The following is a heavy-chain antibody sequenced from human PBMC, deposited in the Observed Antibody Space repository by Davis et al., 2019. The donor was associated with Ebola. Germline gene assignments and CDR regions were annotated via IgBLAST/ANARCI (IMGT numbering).Heavy chain of an antibody. CDR1: GLTFDAYA. D-gene: IGHD3-10*01. V-gene: IGHV3-9*01. Sequence: PGGSLRLSCAISGLTFDAYAMHWFRHAPGKGLEWVSGIPLNSGTTAYADSVKGRFTISRDNAKDSLYLQMNSLRTEDTAFYYCAKDFYGSGSYIDAWGQGTLVAVSS. CDR3: AKDFYGSGSYIDA. CDR2: IPLNSGTT. J-gene: IGHJ5*02.